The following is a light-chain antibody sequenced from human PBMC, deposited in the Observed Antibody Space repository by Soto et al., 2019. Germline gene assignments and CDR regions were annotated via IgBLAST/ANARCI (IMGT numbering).Light chain of an antibody. CDR1: QSISTW. CDR2: DAS. V-gene: IGKV1-5*01. CDR3: HQYNSYPIT. J-gene: IGKJ5*01. Sequence: DIQMTQSPSTLSASVGDRVTITCRASQSISTWLAWYQQKAGEAPKLLIFDASTLEGGVPSRFSGSGSGTEFTLIISSLHPDDFATYYCHQYNSYPITFGQGTRLENK.